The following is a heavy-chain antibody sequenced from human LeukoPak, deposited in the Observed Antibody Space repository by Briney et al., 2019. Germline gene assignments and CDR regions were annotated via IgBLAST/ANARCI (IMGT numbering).Heavy chain of an antibody. V-gene: IGHV3-11*04. Sequence: PGGSLRLSCAASGFTFSDYYMSWIRQAPGKGLEWVSYISSSGSTIYYADSVKGRFTISRDNAKNSLYLQMNSLRAEDTAVYYCGRAVITRHVPLEYWGQGTLVTVSS. J-gene: IGHJ4*02. CDR1: GFTFSDYY. D-gene: IGHD3-22*01. CDR3: GRAVITRHVPLEY. CDR2: ISSSGSTI.